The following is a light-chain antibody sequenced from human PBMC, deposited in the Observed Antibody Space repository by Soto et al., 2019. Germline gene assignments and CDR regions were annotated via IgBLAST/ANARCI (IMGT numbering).Light chain of an antibody. J-gene: IGKJ1*01. Sequence: EIVLTQSPCTLSLSPGERATLSCRASQSISNTFIAWYQQKPGQAPRLLIHAVSNRATGIPDRFSGSGSGTDFTLIISRLEPEDFAVYYCQQYGGSPETFGQGTKVEIK. CDR2: AVS. V-gene: IGKV3-20*01. CDR1: QSISNTF. CDR3: QQYGGSPET.